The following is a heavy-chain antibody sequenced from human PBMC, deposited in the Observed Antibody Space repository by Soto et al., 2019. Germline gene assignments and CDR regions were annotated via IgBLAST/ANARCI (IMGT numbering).Heavy chain of an antibody. CDR1: GFTFSSYG. CDR2: ISYDGSNK. D-gene: IGHD6-13*01. Sequence: QVQLVESGGGVVQPGRSLRLSCAASGFTFSSYGMHWVRQAPGKGLEWVAVISYDGSNKYYADSVKGRFTISRDNSKNPLYLQMNSLRAEDTAVYYCANDLIAAAGTSPRGHGMDVWGQGTTVTVSS. J-gene: IGHJ6*02. CDR3: ANDLIAAAGTSPRGHGMDV. V-gene: IGHV3-30*18.